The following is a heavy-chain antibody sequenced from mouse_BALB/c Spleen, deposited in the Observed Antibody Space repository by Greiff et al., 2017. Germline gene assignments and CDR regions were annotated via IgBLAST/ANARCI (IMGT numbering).Heavy chain of an antibody. CDR2: ISSGSSTI. CDR1: GFTFSSFG. J-gene: IGHJ4*01. Sequence: EVQRVESGGGLVQPGGSRKLSCAASGFTFSSFGMHWVRQAPEKGLEWVAYISSGSSTIYYADTVKGRFTISRDNPKNTLFLQMTSLRSEDTAMYYCARWGNYYAMDYGGQGTAVTVAS. V-gene: IGHV5-17*02. CDR3: ARWGNYYAMDY.